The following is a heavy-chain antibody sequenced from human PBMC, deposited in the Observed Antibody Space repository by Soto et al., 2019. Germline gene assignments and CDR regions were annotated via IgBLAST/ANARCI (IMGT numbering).Heavy chain of an antibody. CDR2: IYYSGTT. Sequence: PSETLSLTCTVSGGSISSSSYYWGWLRQPPGRGLERLGSIYYSGTTYYNPSLKSRGTTSVPTSKNQFSLRLSSMTAADTAAYYCARRLDAYSKGAEYYGMNVWGQGTTVTVSS. D-gene: IGHD4-4*01. CDR1: GGSISSSSYY. V-gene: IGHV4-39*01. CDR3: ARRLDAYSKGAEYYGMNV. J-gene: IGHJ6*02.